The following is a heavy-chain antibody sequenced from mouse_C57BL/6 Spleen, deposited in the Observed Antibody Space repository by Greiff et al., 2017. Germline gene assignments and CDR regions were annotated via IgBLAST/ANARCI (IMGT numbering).Heavy chain of an antibody. D-gene: IGHD1-1*01. CDR3: ARSYGGDY. CDR2: IRNKANGYTT. V-gene: IGHV7-3*01. J-gene: IGHJ2*01. Sequence: EVKLLESGGGLVQPGGSLSLPCAASGFTFTDYYMSWVRQPPGKALEWLGFIRNKANGYTTEYNASVKGRFTISRDNSPSILYLQMNALGDEDSATDYCARSYGGDYWGQGTTLTVSS. CDR1: GFTFTDYY.